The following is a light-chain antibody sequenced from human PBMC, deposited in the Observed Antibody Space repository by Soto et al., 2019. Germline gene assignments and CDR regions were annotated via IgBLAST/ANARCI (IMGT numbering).Light chain of an antibody. V-gene: IGKV3-20*01. CDR2: GAS. Sequence: VLTQSPGTLSLYTGESATLSCRASQTVSITYLTWYQQKPGQAPRLLIFGASKRATGIPDRFSGSGSGRDFTLTISGLEPEDFAVYYCQQYGSSPLISFGQGTLLEI. CDR3: QQYGSSPLIS. CDR1: QTVSITY. J-gene: IGKJ5*01.